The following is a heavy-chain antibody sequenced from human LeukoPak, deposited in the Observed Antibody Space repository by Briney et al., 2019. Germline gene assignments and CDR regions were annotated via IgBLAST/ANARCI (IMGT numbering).Heavy chain of an antibody. CDR3: ARGPITIFGIYLDV. V-gene: IGHV4-34*01. Sequence: SETLSLTCVVQGGPVSGYYWSWIRQSPGKGLEWIGEINHSGSINYSSSLKRRVSISVDTSKNQFSLKVISVTVADTAVYYCARGPITIFGIYLDVWGEGTTVTVSS. J-gene: IGHJ6*03. D-gene: IGHD3-3*01. CDR2: INHSGSI. CDR1: GGPVSGYY.